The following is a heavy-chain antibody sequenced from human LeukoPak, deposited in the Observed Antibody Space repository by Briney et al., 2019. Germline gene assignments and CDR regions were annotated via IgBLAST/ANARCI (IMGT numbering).Heavy chain of an antibody. CDR1: GGSINSGSHY. Sequence: PSGTLSLTCTVSGGSINSGSHYWGWLRQPPGKGLEWIGSIYYSGSTNYNPSLKSRVTISVDTSKNQFSLKLSSVTAADTAVYYCARDPDITGTLYFDYWGQGTLVTVSS. V-gene: IGHV4-39*07. CDR2: IYYSGST. D-gene: IGHD1-7*01. CDR3: ARDPDITGTLYFDY. J-gene: IGHJ4*02.